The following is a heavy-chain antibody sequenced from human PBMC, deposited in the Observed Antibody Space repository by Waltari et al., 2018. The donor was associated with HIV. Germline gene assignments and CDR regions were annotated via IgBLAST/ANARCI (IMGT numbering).Heavy chain of an antibody. Sequence: QVQVVEFGGGVVQSGRSLRLSCEASGFSFSSYGMHWVRQAPGKGLEWVAVIWYDGSHKFYGNSVKGRFIISRDNSKNTVFLQMNSLRTEDTAVYYCARDVAGRRFDHWGQGTLVTVSS. V-gene: IGHV3-33*01. CDR1: GFSFSSYG. J-gene: IGHJ4*02. CDR3: ARDVAGRRFDH. CDR2: IWYDGSHK.